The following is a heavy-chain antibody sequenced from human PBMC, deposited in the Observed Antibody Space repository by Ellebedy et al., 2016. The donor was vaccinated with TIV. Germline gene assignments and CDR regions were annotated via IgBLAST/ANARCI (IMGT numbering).Heavy chain of an antibody. J-gene: IGHJ4*02. D-gene: IGHD5-24*01. Sequence: MPGGSLRLSCTVSGGSISSGHYYWGWIRQPPGKGLEWIGSINYSGSTYYLPSLKSRVSISVDTSKTQFSLKLSSVTAADTAVYYCARLNEATITGLVDYWGQGTLVTVSS. CDR2: INYSGST. CDR1: GGSISSGHYY. CDR3: ARLNEATITGLVDY. V-gene: IGHV4-39*01.